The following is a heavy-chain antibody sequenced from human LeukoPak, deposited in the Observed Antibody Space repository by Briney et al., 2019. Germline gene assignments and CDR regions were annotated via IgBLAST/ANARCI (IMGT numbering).Heavy chain of an antibody. J-gene: IGHJ4*02. Sequence: SETLSLTCTVSGGSISSYYWSWIRQPAGKGLEWIGRIYTSGSTNYNPSLKSRVTMSVDTSKNQFSLKLSSVTAADTAVYYSARGPLSPHITGTTGFDYWGQGTLVTVSS. D-gene: IGHD1-7*01. CDR2: IYTSGST. CDR3: ARGPLSPHITGTTGFDY. CDR1: GGSISSYY. V-gene: IGHV4-4*07.